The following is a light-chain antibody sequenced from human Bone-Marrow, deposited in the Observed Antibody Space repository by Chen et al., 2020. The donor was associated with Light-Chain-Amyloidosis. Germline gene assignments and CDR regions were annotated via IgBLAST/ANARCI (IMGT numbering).Light chain of an antibody. CDR3: QSADSSGTYEVI. CDR1: DLPTKY. J-gene: IGLJ2*01. V-gene: IGLV3-25*03. CDR2: RDP. Sequence: SYELTQPPSVSVSPGQTARITCSGDDLPTKYAYWYQQKPGQAPVLVIQRDPERTSGISERFSGSSSGTTATLTISGVQAEDEADYHCQSADSSGTYEVIFGGGTKLPVL.